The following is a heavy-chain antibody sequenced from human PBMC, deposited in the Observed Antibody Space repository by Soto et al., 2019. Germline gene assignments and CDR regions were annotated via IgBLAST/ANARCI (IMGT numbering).Heavy chain of an antibody. Sequence: GGSLRLSCAASGFTFDDYAMHWVRQAPGKGLEWVSGISWNSGSIGYADSVKGRFTISRDNAKNSLYLQMNSLRAEDTALYYCARAGHRFGLPYSSGWYAYYYYMDVWGKGTTVTVSS. D-gene: IGHD6-19*01. V-gene: IGHV3-9*01. CDR3: ARAGHRFGLPYSSGWYAYYYYMDV. J-gene: IGHJ6*03. CDR2: ISWNSGSI. CDR1: GFTFDDYA.